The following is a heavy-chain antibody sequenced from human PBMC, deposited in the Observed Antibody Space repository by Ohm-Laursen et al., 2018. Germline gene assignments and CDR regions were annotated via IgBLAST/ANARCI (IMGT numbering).Heavy chain of an antibody. V-gene: IGHV3-33*08. D-gene: IGHD4-17*01. CDR3: ASPEGGRYGDYGTAFQH. CDR2: IWYDGSNK. CDR1: GFTFSSSA. J-gene: IGHJ1*01. Sequence: SLRLSCAASGFTFSSSAMHWVRQSPGEGLEWVAVIWYDGSNKYYADSVKGRFTISRDNSKNTLYLQMNSLRAENTAVYYCASPEGGRYGDYGTAFQHWGQGTLVSVSS.